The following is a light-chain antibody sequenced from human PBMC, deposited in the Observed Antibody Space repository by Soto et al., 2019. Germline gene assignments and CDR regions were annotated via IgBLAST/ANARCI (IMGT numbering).Light chain of an antibody. J-gene: IGLJ1*01. V-gene: IGLV2-14*01. CDR2: EVS. CDR1: STDIAPYNY. Sequence: QSALTQPASVSGSPGQSITISCTGTSTDIAPYNYVSWYQQHPGKAPKLIICEVSNRPSGVSNRFSGSKSGNTASLTISGLQAEDEADYYCSSYSGTSDYVFGTGTKSPS. CDR3: SSYSGTSDYV.